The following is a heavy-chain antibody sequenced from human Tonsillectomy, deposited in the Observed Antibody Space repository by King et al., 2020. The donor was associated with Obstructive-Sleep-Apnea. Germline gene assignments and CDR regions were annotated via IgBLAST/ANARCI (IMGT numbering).Heavy chain of an antibody. V-gene: IGHV4-59*08. D-gene: IGHD6-19*01. Sequence: QLQESGPGLVKPSETLSLTCTVSGGSISSDYWSWIRQPPGKGLEWIAYIHYSGSTYYNPPLKSRVTISVDTSKNQFSLRLKSVTVADTAVYYCVRHLSGGADAFDIWGQGTMVTVSS. CDR2: IHYSGST. J-gene: IGHJ3*02. CDR3: VRHLSGGADAFDI. CDR1: GGSISSDY.